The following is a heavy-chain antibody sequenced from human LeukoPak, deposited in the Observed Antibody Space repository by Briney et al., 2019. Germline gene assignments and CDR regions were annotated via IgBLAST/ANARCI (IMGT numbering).Heavy chain of an antibody. J-gene: IGHJ4*02. CDR2: ISGSGGST. CDR3: AKSCYPLDFWSGYYSVDY. V-gene: IGHV3-23*01. Sequence: GGSLRLSCAASGFTVSSNYMSWVRQAPGKGLEWVSAISGSGGSTYYADSVKGRFTISRDNSKNTLYLQMNSLRAEDTAVYYCAKSCYPLDFWSGYYSVDYWGQGTLVTVSS. D-gene: IGHD3-3*01. CDR1: GFTVSSNY.